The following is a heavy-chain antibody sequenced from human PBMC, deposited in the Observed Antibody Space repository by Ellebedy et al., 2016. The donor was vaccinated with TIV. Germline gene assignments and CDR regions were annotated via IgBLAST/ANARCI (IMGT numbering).Heavy chain of an antibody. CDR1: EYSFIHYW. CDR2: IDPSDPSGSYT. D-gene: IGHD1-26*01. V-gene: IGHV5-10-1*01. CDR3: ARHELGSNAAFDY. J-gene: IGHJ4*02. Sequence: GESLKISCKGSEYSFIHYWISWVRQMSGKGLEWMGRIDPSDPSGSYTTYSPSSQGHVTISVDKSITTAYLEWSSLKASDTAMYYCARHELGSNAAFDYWGQGTLVTVSS.